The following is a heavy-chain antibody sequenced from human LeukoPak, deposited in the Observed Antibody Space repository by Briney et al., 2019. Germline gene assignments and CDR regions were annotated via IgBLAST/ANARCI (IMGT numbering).Heavy chain of an antibody. CDR1: GGSISSYY. D-gene: IGHD6-13*01. V-gene: IGHV4-59*01. CDR2: IYYSGST. CDR3: ARDRGIAAAGIYYYYGMDV. J-gene: IGHJ6*02. Sequence: KPSETLSLTCTVSGGSISSYYWSWIRQPPGKGLEWIGYIYYSGSTNYNPSLKSRVTISVDTSKNQFSLKLSSVTAADTAVYYCARDRGIAAAGIYYYYGMDVWGQGTTVTVSS.